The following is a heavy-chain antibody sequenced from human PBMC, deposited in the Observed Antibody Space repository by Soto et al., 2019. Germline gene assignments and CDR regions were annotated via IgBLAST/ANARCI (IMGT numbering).Heavy chain of an antibody. CDR2: ISSSSSYI. Sequence: EVQLVESGGGLVKPGGSLRLSCAASGFTFSSYSMNWVRQAPGKGLEWVSTISSSSSYIYYADSVKGRFTISRDNAKNSLSLQMNTLRAEDTAVYYCARETGYSSGGFGDWGQVTLGSVSS. J-gene: IGHJ4*02. D-gene: IGHD5-18*01. CDR1: GFTFSSYS. CDR3: ARETGYSSGGFGD. V-gene: IGHV3-21*01.